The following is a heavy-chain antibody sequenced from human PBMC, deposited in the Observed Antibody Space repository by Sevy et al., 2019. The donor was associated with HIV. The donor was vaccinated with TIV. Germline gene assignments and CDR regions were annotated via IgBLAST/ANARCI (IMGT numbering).Heavy chain of an antibody. D-gene: IGHD3-22*01. V-gene: IGHV3-7*01. J-gene: IGHJ4*02. Sequence: GGSLRLSCAASGFTFSSYWMTWVRQAPGKRLEWVANIKQDGSEKYYVDSVKGRFTISRDNAKNSLYLQMNSLRVEDTAAYYCARARAYYYDNSGYSFDYWGQGTLVTVSS. CDR3: ARARAYYYDNSGYSFDY. CDR1: GFTFSSYW. CDR2: IKQDGSEK.